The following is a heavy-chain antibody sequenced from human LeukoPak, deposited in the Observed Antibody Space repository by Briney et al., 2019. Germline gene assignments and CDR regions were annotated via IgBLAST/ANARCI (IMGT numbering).Heavy chain of an antibody. J-gene: IGHJ4*02. CDR1: GGSFSGYY. D-gene: IGHD3-22*01. CDR2: INHSGST. CDR3: ASMRAHYYDSSGYDRGIDY. Sequence: PSETLSLTCAVYGGSFSGYYWSWIRQPPGKGLEWVGEINHSGSTNYNPSLKSRATISVDTSKNQFSLKLSSVTAADTAVYYCASMRAHYYDSSGYDRGIDYWGQGTLVTVSS. V-gene: IGHV4-34*01.